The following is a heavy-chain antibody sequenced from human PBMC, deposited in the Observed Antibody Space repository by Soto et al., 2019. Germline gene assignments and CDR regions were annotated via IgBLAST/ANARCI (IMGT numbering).Heavy chain of an antibody. D-gene: IGHD3-10*01. CDR1: GFTFSSYA. CDR2: ISYDGSNK. J-gene: IGHJ6*02. CDR3: ARDLGGSGSSPHHVGYYYYYYGMDV. Sequence: QVQLVESGGGVVQPGRSLRLSCAASGFTFSSYAMHWVRQAPGKGLEWVAVISYDGSNKYYADSVKGRFTISRDNSKNQLYLQLNSMRAEDTAVYYCARDLGGSGSSPHHVGYYYYYYGMDVWGQGTTVTVSS. V-gene: IGHV3-30-3*01.